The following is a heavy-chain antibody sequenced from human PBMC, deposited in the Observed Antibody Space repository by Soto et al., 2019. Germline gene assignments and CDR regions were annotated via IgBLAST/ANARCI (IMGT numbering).Heavy chain of an antibody. CDR3: DKGHTTSGFSYFDL. CDR1: GFTFDDYA. J-gene: IGHJ2*01. Sequence: DVQLVESGGGLVQPGRSLRLSCAASGFTFDDYAMNWVRQAPGKGLEWVSSISWNSGNIVYADSVKGRFTISRDNAKNSMYLQMSRMRAEDTAFSYCDKGHTTSGFSYFDLWGRGVLVTGSS. D-gene: IGHD1-1*01. CDR2: ISWNSGNI. V-gene: IGHV3-9*01.